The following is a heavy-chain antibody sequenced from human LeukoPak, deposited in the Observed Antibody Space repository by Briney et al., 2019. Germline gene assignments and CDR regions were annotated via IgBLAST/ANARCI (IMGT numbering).Heavy chain of an antibody. CDR3: ARGNYASTGPGALDI. J-gene: IGHJ3*02. CDR2: MYSGGST. Sequence: GGSLRLSCAASGFTVSNNYMSWVRQAPGKGLEWVSVMYSGGSTNYADSVKGRFIISGDDSKNILDLQMNSLKAEDTAVYYCARGNYASTGPGALDIWGQGTMVTVSS. D-gene: IGHD3-22*01. CDR1: GFTVSNNY. V-gene: IGHV3-53*01.